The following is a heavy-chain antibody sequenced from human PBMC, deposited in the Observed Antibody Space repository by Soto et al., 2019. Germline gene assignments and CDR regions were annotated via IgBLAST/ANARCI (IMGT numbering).Heavy chain of an antibody. Sequence: QVQLVQSGAEVKKPGSSVKVSCKASGDTFNFYTINWVRQAPGLGLEWLGRFNPILSFSNSALKFQGRVTLTAHKSTSTAYMVLSSLRSEDTAIYYCATSFGSGSRASYYWGQGALVTVSS. J-gene: IGHJ4*02. D-gene: IGHD3-10*01. CDR2: FNPILSFS. V-gene: IGHV1-69*02. CDR3: ATSFGSGSRASYY. CDR1: GDTFNFYT.